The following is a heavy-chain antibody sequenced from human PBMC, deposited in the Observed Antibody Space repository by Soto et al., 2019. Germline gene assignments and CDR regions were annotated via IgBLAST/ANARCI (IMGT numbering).Heavy chain of an antibody. J-gene: IGHJ4*02. CDR2: INHRGRN. Sequence: QVQLQQWGAGLLKPSETLSLTCAVYGGSFSGYYWRWIRQPPGKGLEWIGEINHRGRNNYNPSLKSRAPRGVDTSTNQFSLKLSSGTAAETAVYYCARGTRHYYASREGFGYWWQGTLVTVSS. V-gene: IGHV4-34*01. CDR1: GGSFSGYY. CDR3: ARGTRHYYASREGFGY. D-gene: IGHD3-10*01.